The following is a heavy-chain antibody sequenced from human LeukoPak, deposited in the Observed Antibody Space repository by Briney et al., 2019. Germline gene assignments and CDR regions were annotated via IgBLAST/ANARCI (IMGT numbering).Heavy chain of an antibody. D-gene: IGHD2-2*01. CDR3: AKIEYCSSTSCYREPDY. CDR1: GFTFSSYA. V-gene: IGHV3-23*01. Sequence: GGSLRLSCAAPGFTFSSYAMSWVRQAPGKGLEWVSAISGSGGSTYYADSVKGRFTISRDNSKNTLYLQMNSLRAEDTAVYYCAKIEYCSSTSCYREPDYWGQGTLVTVSS. J-gene: IGHJ4*02. CDR2: ISGSGGST.